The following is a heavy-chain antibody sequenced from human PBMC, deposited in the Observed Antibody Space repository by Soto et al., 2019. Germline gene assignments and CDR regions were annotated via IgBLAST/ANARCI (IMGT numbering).Heavy chain of an antibody. CDR1: GGSFSDSY. Sequence: SETLSLTCAVYGGSFSDSYWSWIRQPPGKGLEWIGEINHSGSTNYNPSLKSRVTISLDTSKNQFSLKLSSVTSADTAVYYCASLDSTGGYLDYWGQGTRVT. CDR3: ASLDSTGGYLDY. CDR2: INHSGST. D-gene: IGHD6-19*01. J-gene: IGHJ4*02. V-gene: IGHV4-34*01.